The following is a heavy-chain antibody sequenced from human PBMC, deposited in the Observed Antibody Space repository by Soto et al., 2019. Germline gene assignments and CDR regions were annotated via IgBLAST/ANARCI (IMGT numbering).Heavy chain of an antibody. CDR1: GADINTYS. J-gene: IGHJ6*02. CDR2: IYTSASI. D-gene: IGHD6-19*01. CDR3: ARDREAGYNFYYGMDV. V-gene: IGHV4-4*07. Sequence: SETLCVTYSVSGADINTYSWTWIRQPAGKGLEWIGRIYTSASINYNPSLKGRVTLSVDTSTNQVSLRLASVTAADTAIYYCARDREAGYNFYYGMDVWGQGTTVPVS.